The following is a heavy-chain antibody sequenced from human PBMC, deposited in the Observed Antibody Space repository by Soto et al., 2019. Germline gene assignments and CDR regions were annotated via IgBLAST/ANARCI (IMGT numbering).Heavy chain of an antibody. V-gene: IGHV3-23*01. CDR3: AKAGVSGVKDCSTPSFPPGS. D-gene: IGHD2-2*01. Sequence: EVQLLESGGGLAQPGGSLRLSCAASGFTFSTYAMTWVRHSPGKGLDWVSTISGSGSSTYYADSVKGRFTISRDSSKNTLFLQMNSLRAEDTAVYYCAKAGVSGVKDCSTPSFPPGSWGQGALVTVSS. CDR1: GFTFSTYA. J-gene: IGHJ5*02. CDR2: ISGSGSST.